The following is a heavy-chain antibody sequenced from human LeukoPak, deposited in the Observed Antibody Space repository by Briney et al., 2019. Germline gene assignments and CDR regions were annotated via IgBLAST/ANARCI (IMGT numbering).Heavy chain of an antibody. V-gene: IGHV5-51*01. D-gene: IGHD6-13*01. CDR3: ARRLSSIAAAAANDY. CDR1: GYSFSSYW. CDR2: IHPGNSET. J-gene: IGHJ4*02. Sequence: GESLKISCKGFGYSFSSYWIAWVRQMPGKGLEWMGIIHPGNSETTYNPSFQGQVTMSADKSISTAYLQWSSLEASDTAMYYCARRLSSIAAAAANDYWGQGTLVTVSS.